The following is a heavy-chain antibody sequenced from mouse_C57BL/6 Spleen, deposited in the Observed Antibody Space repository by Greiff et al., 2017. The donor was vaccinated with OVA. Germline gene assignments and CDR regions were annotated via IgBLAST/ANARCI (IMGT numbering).Heavy chain of an antibody. CDR2: ISSGSSTI. D-gene: IGHD1-1*01. CDR1: GFTFSDYG. CDR3: ARGHYGSSYWYFDV. J-gene: IGHJ1*03. V-gene: IGHV5-17*01. Sequence: EVQGVESGGGLVKPGGSLKLSCAASGFTFSDYGMHWVRQAPEKGLEWVAYISSGSSTIYYADTVKGRFTISRDYAKNTLFLQMTSLRSEDTAMYYCARGHYGSSYWYFDVWGTGTTVTVSS.